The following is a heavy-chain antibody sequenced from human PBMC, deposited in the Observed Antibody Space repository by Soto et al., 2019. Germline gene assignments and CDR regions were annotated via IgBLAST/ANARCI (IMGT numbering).Heavy chain of an antibody. CDR1: GFTFSSYS. CDR2: ISSSSSYI. V-gene: IGHV3-21*01. CDR3: ARDEDYSNYVTGDP. D-gene: IGHD4-4*01. J-gene: IGHJ5*02. Sequence: GGSLRLSCAASGFTFSSYSMNWVRQAPGKGLEWVSSISSSSSYIYYADSVKGRFTISRDNAKNSLYLQMNSLRAEDTAVYYCARDEDYSNYVTGDPWGQGTLVTVSS.